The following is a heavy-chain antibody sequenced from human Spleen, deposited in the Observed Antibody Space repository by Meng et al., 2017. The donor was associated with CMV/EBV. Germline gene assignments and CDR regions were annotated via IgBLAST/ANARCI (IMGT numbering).Heavy chain of an antibody. Sequence: TVPGGSINSGAYYWNWIRQHPGKGLGWIGYIYYSGNTSYNPSLKSRLTVSVDTSNNRFSLTMSSVTAADTAVYYCARVRSGGWHFDYWGRGTLVTVSS. V-gene: IGHV4-31*03. CDR2: IYYSGNT. D-gene: IGHD3-10*01. CDR3: ARVRSGGWHFDY. J-gene: IGHJ4*02. CDR1: GGSINSGAYY.